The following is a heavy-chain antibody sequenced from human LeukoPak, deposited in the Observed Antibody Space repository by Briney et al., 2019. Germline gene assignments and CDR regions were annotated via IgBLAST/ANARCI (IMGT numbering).Heavy chain of an antibody. CDR2: ISPNSGGT. Sequence: ASVKVSCKASGYTFTGYYMHWVRQAPGQGLEWMGWISPNSGGTNYAQQFQGRVTMTRDTSISTAYMELSRLRSDDTAVYYCARDMGITIFGVVIIEDWFDPWGQGTLVTVSS. CDR3: ARDMGITIFGVVIIEDWFDP. V-gene: IGHV1-2*02. J-gene: IGHJ5*02. CDR1: GYTFTGYY. D-gene: IGHD3-3*01.